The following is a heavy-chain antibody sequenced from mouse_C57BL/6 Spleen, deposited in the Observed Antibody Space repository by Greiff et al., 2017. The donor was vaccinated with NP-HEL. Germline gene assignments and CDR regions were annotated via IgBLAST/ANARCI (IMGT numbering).Heavy chain of an antibody. CDR3: TRRGVTYYFDD. D-gene: IGHD2-2*01. CDR1: GYTFTDYE. V-gene: IGHV1-15*01. Sequence: QVQLQQSGAELVRPGASVTLSCKASGYTFTDYEMHWVKQTPVHGLEWIGAIDPETGGTAYNQKFKGKAILTADKSSSTAYMELRSLTSEDSAVYYCTRRGVTYYFDDWGQGTTLTVSS. J-gene: IGHJ2*01. CDR2: IDPETGGT.